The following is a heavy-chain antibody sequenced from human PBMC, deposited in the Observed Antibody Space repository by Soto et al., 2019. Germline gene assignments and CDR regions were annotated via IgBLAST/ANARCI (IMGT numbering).Heavy chain of an antibody. CDR2: ISYDGSNK. Sequence: QVQLVESGGGVVQPGRSLRLSCAASGFTFSSYAMHWVRQAPGKGLAWVAVISYDGSNKYYADSVKGRFTISRDNSKNTLYLQMNSLGAEDTAVYYCARDPLWGTAMVLWYFDLWGRGTLFTVSS. J-gene: IGHJ2*01. CDR1: GFTFSSYA. D-gene: IGHD5-18*01. V-gene: IGHV3-30-3*01. CDR3: ARDPLWGTAMVLWYFDL.